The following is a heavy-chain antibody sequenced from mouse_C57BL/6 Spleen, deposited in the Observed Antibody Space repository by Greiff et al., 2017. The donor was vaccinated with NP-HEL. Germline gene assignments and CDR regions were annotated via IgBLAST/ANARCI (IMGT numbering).Heavy chain of an antibody. V-gene: IGHV5-16*01. D-gene: IGHD1-1*01. CDR2: INYDGSST. J-gene: IGHJ1*03. Sequence: EVMLVESEGGLVQPGSSMKLSCTASGFTFSDYYMAWVRQVPDKGLEWVANINYDGSSTYYLDSLKSRFIISRDNAKNILYLQMSSLKSEDTATYYCAREPYYYGSSYGYWYFDVWGTGTTVTVSS. CDR3: AREPYYYGSSYGYWYFDV. CDR1: GFTFSDYY.